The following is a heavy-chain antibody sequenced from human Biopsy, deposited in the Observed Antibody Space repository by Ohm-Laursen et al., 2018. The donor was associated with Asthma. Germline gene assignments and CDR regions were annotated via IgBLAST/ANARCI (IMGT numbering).Heavy chain of an antibody. D-gene: IGHD3-3*01. V-gene: IGHV3-7*01. Sequence: SLRLSCAPPGFTFGDYCMSWVRQVPGQGLEWVANIKHDGSEKNHVDSLKGRFTISRDNAKNLLFLQMNSLRAEDTAVYYCAGTFHFWSPYHAEHYQLWGQGTLVTVSS. J-gene: IGHJ1*01. CDR1: GFTFGDYC. CDR3: AGTFHFWSPYHAEHYQL. CDR2: IKHDGSEK.